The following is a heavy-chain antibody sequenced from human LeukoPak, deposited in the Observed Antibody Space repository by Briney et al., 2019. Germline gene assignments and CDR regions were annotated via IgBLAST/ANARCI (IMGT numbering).Heavy chain of an antibody. Sequence: GGSLRLSCVASGLTVSNHWMSWVRQAPGKGLEWVANIREERGQEYYVDSVKGRFTISKNSAKNSLYLQMNTLRVEDTAMYYCASLDTAKQPLANHWGQGTLVTVSS. CDR1: GLTVSNHW. CDR2: IREERGQE. V-gene: IGHV3-7*03. D-gene: IGHD5-18*01. CDR3: ASLDTAKQPLANH. J-gene: IGHJ5*02.